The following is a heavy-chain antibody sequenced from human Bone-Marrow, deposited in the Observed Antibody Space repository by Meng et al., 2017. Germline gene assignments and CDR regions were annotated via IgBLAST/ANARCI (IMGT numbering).Heavy chain of an antibody. CDR1: GGSFSGYY. D-gene: IGHD5-18*01. Sequence: QVQLQQCGAGLLKPSETLSLTCAVYGGSFSGYYWSWIRQPPGKGLEWIGEINHSGSTNYNPSLKSRVTISVDTSKNQFSLKLSSVTAADTAIYYCARQGDTAMATFDYWGQGTLVTVSS. V-gene: IGHV4-34*01. J-gene: IGHJ4*02. CDR3: ARQGDTAMATFDY. CDR2: INHSGST.